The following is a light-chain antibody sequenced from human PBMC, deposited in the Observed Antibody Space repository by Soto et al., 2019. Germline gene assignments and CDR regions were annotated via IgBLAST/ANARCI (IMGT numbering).Light chain of an antibody. Sequence: SYELAQPPSVSVAPGQTARITCGGNNIGSQSVHWYQQKPGQAPVLVVYDDADRPSGVPERFSGSKSGNMATLTVSGLQAEDEADYYCSSYAGSNNLGVFGTGTKVTVL. J-gene: IGLJ1*01. V-gene: IGLV3-21*02. CDR3: SSYAGSNNLGV. CDR2: DDA. CDR1: NIGSQS.